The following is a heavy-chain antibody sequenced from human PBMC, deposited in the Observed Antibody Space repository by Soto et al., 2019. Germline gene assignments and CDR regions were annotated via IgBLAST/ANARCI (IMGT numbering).Heavy chain of an antibody. J-gene: IGHJ5*02. V-gene: IGHV4-31*03. Sequence: QVQLQESGPGLVKPSQTLSLTCTVSGGSISSGGYYWSWIRQHPGKGLEWIGYIYYSGSTYYNPALKSRVTISVDTSKNQFSLKLSSVTAADTAVYYCARFSYGDYSDLPTGWFDPWGQGTLVTVSS. CDR3: ARFSYGDYSDLPTGWFDP. D-gene: IGHD4-17*01. CDR1: GGSISSGGYY. CDR2: IYYSGST.